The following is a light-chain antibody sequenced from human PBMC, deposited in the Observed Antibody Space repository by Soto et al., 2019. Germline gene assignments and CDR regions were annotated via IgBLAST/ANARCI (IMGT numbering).Light chain of an antibody. V-gene: IGKV3-20*01. J-gene: IGKJ2*01. Sequence: EIVLAQSPGTVSLSPGARATLSCRASQTINGNYLAWYQQKPGQAPRLLIYGASTRAAGVPDRFSGSGSGTDFTLTITRLEPEDFAVYYCQQYGRSPLLYTFGQGTKL. CDR1: QTINGNY. CDR3: QQYGRSPLLYT. CDR2: GAS.